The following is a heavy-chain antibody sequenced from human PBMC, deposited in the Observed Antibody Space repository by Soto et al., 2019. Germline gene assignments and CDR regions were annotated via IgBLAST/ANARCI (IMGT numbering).Heavy chain of an antibody. CDR2: ISGSGGST. D-gene: IGHD4-17*01. CDR3: ARMTTVTTAGDY. J-gene: IGHJ4*02. CDR1: GFTFSSYA. Sequence: EVQLLESGGGLVQPGGSLRLSCAASGFTFSSYAMSWVRQAPGKGLEWVSAISGSGGSTYYADSVKGRFTISRDNSKNTLYLQMNSLRAEDTAVYYCARMTTVTTAGDYWCQGTLVTVSS. V-gene: IGHV3-23*01.